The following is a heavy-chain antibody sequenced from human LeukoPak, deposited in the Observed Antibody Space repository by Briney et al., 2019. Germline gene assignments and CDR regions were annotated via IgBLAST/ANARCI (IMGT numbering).Heavy chain of an antibody. J-gene: IGHJ4*02. CDR1: GGSISSYY. Sequence: SETLSLTCTVSGGSISSYYWSWIRQPPGKGLEWIGYIYYSGSTNYNPSLKSRVTISVDTSKNQFSLKLSSVTAADTAVYYCAGSLVVTHYFDYWGQGTLVTVSS. V-gene: IGHV4-59*08. CDR3: AGSLVVTHYFDY. D-gene: IGHD2-8*02. CDR2: IYYSGST.